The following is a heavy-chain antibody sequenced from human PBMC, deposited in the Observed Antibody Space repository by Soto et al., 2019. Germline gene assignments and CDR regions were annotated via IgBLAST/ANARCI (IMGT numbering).Heavy chain of an antibody. D-gene: IGHD3-16*01. CDR2: INHSGST. CDR3: ARKFGAFDI. Sequence: QVQLQQWGAGLLKPSETLSLTCAVYGGSFSGYYWSWIRQPPGKGLEWIGEINHSGSTNYNPSLKSRVTISVDTSKNQFSLKLSSVIAADTALYYCARKFGAFDIWGQGTMVTVSS. V-gene: IGHV4-34*01. CDR1: GGSFSGYY. J-gene: IGHJ3*02.